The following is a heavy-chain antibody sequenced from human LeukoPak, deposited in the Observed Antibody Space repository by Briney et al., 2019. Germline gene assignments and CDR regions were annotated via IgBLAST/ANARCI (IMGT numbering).Heavy chain of an antibody. CDR2: IDYTGIT. CDR1: GGSINSSLYY. D-gene: IGHD3-16*01. CDR3: ARDPHHDDDADEGFDY. Sequence: SETLSLTCTVSGGSINSSLYYGGWIRQPPGKGLEWIGNIDYTGITYYNPSLRSRVTISVDTSKNQFSLTLSSVTAADTAIYYCARDPHHDDDADEGFDYWGQGTLVIVSS. V-gene: IGHV4-39*07. J-gene: IGHJ4*02.